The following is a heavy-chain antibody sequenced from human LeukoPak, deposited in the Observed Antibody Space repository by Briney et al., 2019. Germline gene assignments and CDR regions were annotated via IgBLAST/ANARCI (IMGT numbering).Heavy chain of an antibody. CDR2: IYYSGST. V-gene: IGHV4-31*03. Sequence: SETLSLTCTVSGGSISSGGYYWSWIRQHPGKGLEWIGYIYYSGSTYYNPSLKSRVTISVDTSKNQFSLKPSSVTAADTAVYYCARDTLPDRATDYWSQGTLVTVSS. CDR1: GGSISSGGYY. J-gene: IGHJ4*02. CDR3: ARDTLPDRATDY. D-gene: IGHD1-14*01.